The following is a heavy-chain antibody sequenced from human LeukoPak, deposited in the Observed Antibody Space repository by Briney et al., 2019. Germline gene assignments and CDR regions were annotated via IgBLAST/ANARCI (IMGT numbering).Heavy chain of an antibody. Sequence: PSETLALTCTVSGGSISNFYWSWVRQPAGKGLEWIGRSYSSGRTNYNSSLKSRVAMSIDTSNNQFSLKLRSVTAADTAVYYCARDLPSYYFDSGNMFDPWGQGTLVTVSS. CDR3: ARDLPSYYFDSGNMFDP. J-gene: IGHJ5*02. CDR2: SYSSGRT. V-gene: IGHV4-4*07. D-gene: IGHD3-10*01. CDR1: GGSISNFY.